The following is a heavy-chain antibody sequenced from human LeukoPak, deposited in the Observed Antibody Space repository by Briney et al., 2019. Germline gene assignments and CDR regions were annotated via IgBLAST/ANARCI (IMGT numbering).Heavy chain of an antibody. CDR2: IYTSGST. V-gene: IGHV4-61*02. Sequence: SQTLSLTCTVSGGSISSGSYYGSWIRQPAGKGLEWIGRIYTSGSTNYNPSLKSRVTISVDTSKNQFSLKLSSVTAADTAVYYCARDRKYYYDSSGYYNYYFDYWGQGTLVTVSS. CDR3: ARDRKYYYDSSGYYNYYFDY. J-gene: IGHJ4*02. D-gene: IGHD3-22*01. CDR1: GGSISSGSYY.